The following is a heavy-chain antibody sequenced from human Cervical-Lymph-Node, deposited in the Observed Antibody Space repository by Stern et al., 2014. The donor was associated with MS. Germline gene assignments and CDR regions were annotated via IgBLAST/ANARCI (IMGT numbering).Heavy chain of an antibody. V-gene: IGHV2-5*02. CDR1: GFSLSTSGVG. CDR3: AHRLGIAVAGGWFDP. D-gene: IGHD6-19*01. J-gene: IGHJ5*02. Sequence: ESGPTLVKPTQTLTLTCTFSGFSLSTSGVGVGWIRQPPGKALEWLAPIYWDDDKRYSPSLKSRLTITKDTSKNQVVLTMTNMDPVDTATYYCAHRLGIAVAGGWFDPWGQGTLVTVSS. CDR2: IYWDDDK.